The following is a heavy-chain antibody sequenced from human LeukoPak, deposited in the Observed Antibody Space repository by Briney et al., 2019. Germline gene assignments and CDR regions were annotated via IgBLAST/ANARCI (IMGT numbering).Heavy chain of an antibody. Sequence: ASVKVSCKASGYTFTSYGISWVRQAPGQGLEGMGWISAYNGNTNYAQKLQGRVTMTTDTSTSTAYMELRSLRSDDTAVYYCARGGLGYYYGSGSYKHWGQGTLVTVSS. CDR2: ISAYNGNT. J-gene: IGHJ1*01. CDR3: ARGGLGYYYGSGSYKH. V-gene: IGHV1-18*01. CDR1: GYTFTSYG. D-gene: IGHD3-10*01.